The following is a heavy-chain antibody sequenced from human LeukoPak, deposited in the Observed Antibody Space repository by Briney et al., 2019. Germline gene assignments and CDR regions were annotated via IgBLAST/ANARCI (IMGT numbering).Heavy chain of an antibody. J-gene: IGHJ4*02. D-gene: IGHD6-6*01. V-gene: IGHV4-34*01. CDR3: ARGGIADRLGN. CDR2: VSHIGST. Sequence: SETLSLTCAVYGGSFSGYYWSWVRQPPGKGLEWIGEVSHIGSTDYNPSLKSRVSISVDTSKNHFSLNLRSVTAADTAVYYCARGGIADRLGNWGQGTLVTVSS. CDR1: GGSFSGYY.